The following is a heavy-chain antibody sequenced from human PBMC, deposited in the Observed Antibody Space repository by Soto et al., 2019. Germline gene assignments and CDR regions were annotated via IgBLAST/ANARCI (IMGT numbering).Heavy chain of an antibody. Sequence: SETLSLTCTVSGGSISSFYWSWIRQPPGKGLEWIGYVYYTGSTDYSPSLRSRVTISVDTSKNRFSLKLRSMTAADTAVYYCARVPSPWGQGTLVTVSS. CDR3: ARVPSP. J-gene: IGHJ5*02. CDR1: GGSISSFY. V-gene: IGHV4-59*12. CDR2: VYYTGST.